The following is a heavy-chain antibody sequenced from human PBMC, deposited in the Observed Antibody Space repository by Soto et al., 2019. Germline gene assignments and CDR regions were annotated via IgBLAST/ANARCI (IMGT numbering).Heavy chain of an antibody. V-gene: IGHV1-69*13. CDR1: GGTFSSYA. D-gene: IGHD3-22*01. J-gene: IGHJ4*02. Sequence: GASVKVSCKASGGTFSSYAISWVRQAPGQGLEWMGGIIPIFGTANYAHKFQGRVTITADESTSTAYMELSSLRSEDTAVYYCARQGYYDSSGSVYCDYWGQGTLVTVSS. CDR2: IIPIFGTA. CDR3: ARQGYYDSSGSVYCDY.